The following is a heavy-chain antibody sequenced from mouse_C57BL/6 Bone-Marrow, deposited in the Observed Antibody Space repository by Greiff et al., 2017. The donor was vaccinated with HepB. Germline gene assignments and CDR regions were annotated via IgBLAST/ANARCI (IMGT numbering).Heavy chain of an antibody. CDR3: ARIRDIFDDDGEGFAY. J-gene: IGHJ3*01. CDR2: INPSNGGT. Sequence: VQLQQPGTELVKPGASVKLSCKASGYTFTSYWMHWVKQRPGQGLEWIGNINPSNGGTNYNEKFKSKATLTVHKSSSTAYMQLSSLTSEDSAVYYCARIRDIFDDDGEGFAYWGQGTLVTVSA. CDR1: GYTFTSYW. D-gene: IGHD2-4*01. V-gene: IGHV1-53*01.